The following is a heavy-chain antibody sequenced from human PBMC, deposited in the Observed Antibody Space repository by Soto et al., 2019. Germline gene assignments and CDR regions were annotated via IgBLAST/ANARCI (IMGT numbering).Heavy chain of an antibody. CDR2: MYHSGST. V-gene: IGHV4-4*02. Sequence: PSETLSLTCAVAGGSIISSSWWSWVRPPPGKGLEWIGEMYHSGSTNHNPSLKSRVTISVDKSKNQFSLILSSVTAADTAVYYCARAHCSGGSCYSVQHWFDPWGQGTLVTVSS. CDR3: ARAHCSGGSCYSVQHWFDP. CDR1: GGSIISSSW. J-gene: IGHJ5*02. D-gene: IGHD2-15*01.